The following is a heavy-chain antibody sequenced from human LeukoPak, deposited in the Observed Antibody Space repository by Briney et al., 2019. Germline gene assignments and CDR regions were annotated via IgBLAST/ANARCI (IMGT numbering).Heavy chain of an antibody. J-gene: IGHJ3*02. D-gene: IGHD2-8*01. Sequence: QSGGSLRLSCAASGFTFSSYWMNWVRQAPGMGLEWVAKIKQDGSEKYYVDSVKGRFTISRDNAKNSLYLQMNTLRAEDTALYYCARVSYYPYDAFDIWGQGTMVTVSS. CDR1: GFTFSSYW. CDR2: IKQDGSEK. V-gene: IGHV3-7*01. CDR3: ARVSYYPYDAFDI.